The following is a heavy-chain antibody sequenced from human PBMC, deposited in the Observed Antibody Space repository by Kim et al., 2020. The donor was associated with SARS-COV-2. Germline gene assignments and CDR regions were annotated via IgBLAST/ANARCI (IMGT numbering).Heavy chain of an antibody. CDR2: IDGTGRAT. Sequence: GGSLRLSCAASGLSFSSHVMNWVRQAPGKGLEWVSAIDGTGRATYYADSVKGRFTISRDNSKNTLSLQMNSLIAEDAAVYYCAKGIVDTAMVDHWGQGT. D-gene: IGHD5-18*01. CDR1: GLSFSSHV. J-gene: IGHJ4*02. V-gene: IGHV3-23*01. CDR3: AKGIVDTAMVDH.